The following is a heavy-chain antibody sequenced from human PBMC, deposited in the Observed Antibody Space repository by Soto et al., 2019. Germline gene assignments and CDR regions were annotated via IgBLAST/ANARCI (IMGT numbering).Heavy chain of an antibody. CDR1: GFTFDDYA. J-gene: IGHJ4*02. CDR3: AKDIGLGYCSSTSCYHFDY. CDR2: ISWNSGSI. D-gene: IGHD2-2*01. V-gene: IGHV3-9*01. Sequence: SLKISCAASGFTFDDYAMHWVRQAPGKGLEWVSGISWNSGSIGYADSVKGRFTISRDNAKNSLYLQMNSLRAEDTALYYCAKDIGLGYCSSTSCYHFDYWGQGTLVTVSS.